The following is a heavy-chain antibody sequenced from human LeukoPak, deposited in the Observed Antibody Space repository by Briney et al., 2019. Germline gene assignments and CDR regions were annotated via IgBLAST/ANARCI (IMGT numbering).Heavy chain of an antibody. CDR3: ARTTMVRGTYYMDV. D-gene: IGHD3-10*01. V-gene: IGHV4-39*07. Sequence: SETLSLTCTVSGGSISSSSYYWGWIRQPPGKGLEWIGSIYYSGSTYYNPSLKSRVTISVDTSKNQFSLKLSSVTAADTAVYYCARTTMVRGTYYMDVWGKGTTVTISS. CDR1: GGSISSSSYY. J-gene: IGHJ6*03. CDR2: IYYSGST.